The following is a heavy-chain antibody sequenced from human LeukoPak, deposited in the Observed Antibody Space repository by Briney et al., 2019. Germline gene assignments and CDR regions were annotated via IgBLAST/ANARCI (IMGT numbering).Heavy chain of an antibody. CDR2: IKQDGSEK. V-gene: IGHV3-7*01. D-gene: IGHD6-19*01. CDR3: ARGYTSPWDRAFDI. J-gene: IGHJ3*02. CDR1: GFTFSNAW. Sequence: GGSLRLSCTASGFTFSNAWMSWVRQAPGKGLEWVANIKQDGSEKYYVDSVEGRFTISRDNAKNSLYLQMNSLRAEDTAVYYCARGYTSPWDRAFDIWGQGTMVTVSS.